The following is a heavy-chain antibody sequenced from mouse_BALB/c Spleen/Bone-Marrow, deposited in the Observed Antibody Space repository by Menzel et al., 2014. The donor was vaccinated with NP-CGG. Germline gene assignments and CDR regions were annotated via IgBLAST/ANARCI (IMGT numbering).Heavy chain of an antibody. CDR3: ARDDFDY. J-gene: IGHJ2*01. CDR2: IWGDGGT. CDR1: GISLTGYG. Sequence: QLQQSGPGLVAPLQSLSITCTVSGISLTGYGVNWVRQPPGKGLEWLGMIWGDGGTDYNSALKSRLSISKDNSKRQVLLKMNSLQTDDTARYYCARDDFDYWGQGTTLTVSS. V-gene: IGHV2-6-7*01.